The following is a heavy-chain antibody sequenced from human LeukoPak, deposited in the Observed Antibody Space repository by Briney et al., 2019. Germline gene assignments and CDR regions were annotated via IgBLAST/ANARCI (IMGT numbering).Heavy chain of an antibody. J-gene: IGHJ4*02. CDR2: ISYDGSNK. D-gene: IGHD5-24*01. CDR3: AKDGYNQGPFDY. CDR1: GFTFSSYG. Sequence: PGRSLRLPCAASGFTFSSYGMHWVRQAPGKGLEWVAVISYDGSNKYYADSVKGRFTISRDNSKNTLYLQMNSLRAEDTAVYYCAKDGYNQGPFDYWGQGTLVTVSS. V-gene: IGHV3-30*18.